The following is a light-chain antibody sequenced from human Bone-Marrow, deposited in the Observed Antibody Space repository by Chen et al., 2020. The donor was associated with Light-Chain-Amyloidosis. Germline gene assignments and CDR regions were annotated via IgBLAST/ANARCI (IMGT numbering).Light chain of an antibody. CDR2: RDT. J-gene: IGLJ2*01. CDR3: QSADSSGRDGVI. CDR1: DLPTKY. Sequence: SYELTQPPSVSVSPGQTARITCSGDDLPTKYAYWYQQKPGQAPVLVIHRDTERPSGLSERFCGSSGGTTATLTISGDEAEEEADYHCQSADSSGRDGVIFGGGTKMTGL. V-gene: IGLV3-25*02.